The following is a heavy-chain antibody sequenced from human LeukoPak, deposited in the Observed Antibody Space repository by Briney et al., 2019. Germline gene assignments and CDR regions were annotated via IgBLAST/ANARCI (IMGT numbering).Heavy chain of an antibody. J-gene: IGHJ6*03. CDR1: GFIFSHYS. V-gene: IGHV3-21*01. Sequence: PGGSLRLSCAASGFIFSHYSMIWVRQAPGKGLEWVSSISSGSSYKYYADSLKGRFTISRDNAKNSLYLQMNSLRAEGTAEYYCAREVLTDYTKGTPYYYNHMDVWGKETTVTVSS. CDR3: AREVLTDYTKGTPYYYNHMDV. CDR2: ISSGSSYK. D-gene: IGHD4-11*01.